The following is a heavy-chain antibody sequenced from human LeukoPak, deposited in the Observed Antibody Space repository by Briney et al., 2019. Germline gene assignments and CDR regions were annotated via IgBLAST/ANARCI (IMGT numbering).Heavy chain of an antibody. CDR2: ISAYNGNT. V-gene: IGHV1-18*01. D-gene: IGHD3-22*01. CDR1: GYTFTSYA. J-gene: IGHJ1*01. Sequence: ASVKVSCKASGYTFTSYAISWVRQAPGQGLEWMGWISAYNGNTNYAQKLQGRVTMTTDTSTSTAYMELRSLRSDDTAVYYCARRGVYYYDSSGYYSGYFQHWGQGTLVTVSS. CDR3: ARRGVYYYDSSGYYSGYFQH.